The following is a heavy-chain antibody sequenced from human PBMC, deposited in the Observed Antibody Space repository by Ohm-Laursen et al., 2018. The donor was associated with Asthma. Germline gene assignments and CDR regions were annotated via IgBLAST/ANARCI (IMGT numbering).Heavy chain of an antibody. V-gene: IGHV3-21*01. CDR3: ARDVMEWYLPAFDF. CDR2: ISSSSSYI. D-gene: IGHD3-3*01. Sequence: SLRLSCSASGFTFNNSWMHWVRQAPGKGLEWVSSISSSSSYIYYADSVKGRFTISRDNAKNSLYPQMNSLRPDDTAVYYCARDVMEWYLPAFDFWGQGTLVTVSS. J-gene: IGHJ4*02. CDR1: GFTFNNSW.